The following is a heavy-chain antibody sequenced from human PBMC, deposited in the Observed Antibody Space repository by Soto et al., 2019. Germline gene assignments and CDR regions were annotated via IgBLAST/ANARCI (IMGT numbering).Heavy chain of an antibody. CDR2: IKPDGSER. CDR1: EFTFGSYW. J-gene: IGHJ4*01. D-gene: IGHD6-19*01. Sequence: EVQLVESGGGWVQPGGSLRLSCVASEFTFGSYWMTWVRQAPGKGLERVANIKPDGSERHYLDSVKGRFTISRDNAKNSLHLQMNSLRAEDTAIYFWASARGWNLFDYWGQGTLVIVSS. CDR3: ASARGWNLFDY. V-gene: IGHV3-7*02.